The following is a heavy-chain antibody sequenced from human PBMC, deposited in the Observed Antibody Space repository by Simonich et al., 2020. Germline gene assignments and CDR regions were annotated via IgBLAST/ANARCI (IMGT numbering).Heavy chain of an antibody. CDR1: GFTFGSYS. J-gene: IGHJ3*02. CDR3: ARDSSYYAFDI. D-gene: IGHD5-12*01. V-gene: IGHV3-48*01. CDR2: ISSSSRTI. Sequence: EVQLVESGGGLVQPGGSLRLSCAASGFTFGSYSMNWVRQAPGKGLEWVSYISSSSRTIYYADAVKGRFTISRDNAKNSLYLQMNSLRAEDTAVYYCARDSSYYAFDIWGQGTMVTVSS.